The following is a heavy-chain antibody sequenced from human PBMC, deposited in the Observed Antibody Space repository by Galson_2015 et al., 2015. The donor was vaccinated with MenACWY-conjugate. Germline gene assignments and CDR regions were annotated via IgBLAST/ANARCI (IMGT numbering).Heavy chain of an antibody. Sequence: SLRLSCAASGFTFKNYWMQWVRQAPGKGLVWVSRMNHEGSVTEYADSVKGRFTISRDNAKNTLYLQMNTLGAEDTAVYYCGRDLQGGAEIWGQGTLVTVSS. J-gene: IGHJ4*02. CDR3: GRDLQGGAEI. V-gene: IGHV3-74*01. CDR1: GFTFKNYW. CDR2: MNHEGSVT. D-gene: IGHD4-11*01.